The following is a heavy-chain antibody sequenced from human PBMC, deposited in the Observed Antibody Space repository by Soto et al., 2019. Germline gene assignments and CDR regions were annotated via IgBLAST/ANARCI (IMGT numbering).Heavy chain of an antibody. J-gene: IGHJ4*02. CDR2: IWYDGNSK. CDR3: ARDSSSGEGFDF. V-gene: IGHV3-33*01. D-gene: IGHD7-27*01. Sequence: QVQLVESGGGVVQPGRSLRLSCAASGFTFSSYGMHWVRQAPGKGLEWMAVIWYDGNSKDYGDSVRGRFTVSRDNSKNTLYLQMDSLRAEDRAVYYCARDSSSGEGFDFWGQGTLVTVSS. CDR1: GFTFSSYG.